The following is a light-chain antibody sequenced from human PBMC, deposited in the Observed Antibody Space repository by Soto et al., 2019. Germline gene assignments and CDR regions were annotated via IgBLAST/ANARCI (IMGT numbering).Light chain of an antibody. Sequence: EIVLTQSPGTLSLSPGDRATLSCRASQSVSSNYLALYQQKPGKAPRLLIYGASCRATGIPDRFRGSGSGTDFTLTISRLEPEDFAVYYCQQYGNSPRTFGQGTKVDIK. CDR2: GAS. V-gene: IGKV3-20*01. CDR3: QQYGNSPRT. CDR1: QSVSSNY. J-gene: IGKJ1*01.